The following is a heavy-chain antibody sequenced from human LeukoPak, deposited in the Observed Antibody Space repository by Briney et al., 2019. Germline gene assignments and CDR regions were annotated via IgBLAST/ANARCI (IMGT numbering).Heavy chain of an antibody. D-gene: IGHD3-22*01. Sequence: ASVKVSCTASGYTFTSYGISGVRQAPGQGLEWMGWISAYNGNTNYAQKLQGRVTMTTDTSTSTAYMELRSLRSDDTAVYYCARVPITMIEVVNYYFGYWGQGTLVTVSS. CDR3: ARVPITMIEVVNYYFGY. V-gene: IGHV1-18*01. CDR2: ISAYNGNT. CDR1: GYTFTSYG. J-gene: IGHJ4*02.